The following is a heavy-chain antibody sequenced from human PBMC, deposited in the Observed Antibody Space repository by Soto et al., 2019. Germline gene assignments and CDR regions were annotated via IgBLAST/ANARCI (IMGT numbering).Heavy chain of an antibody. J-gene: IGHJ4*02. D-gene: IGHD3-10*01. CDR2: IFHDGTA. CDR3: ARLVYDTRLNYMYFDF. CDR1: GVSISSGNW. Sequence: SETLSLTCAVSGVSISSGNWWTWVRQPPQRGLEYIGEIFHDGTANYYPSFERRVAISVDTSKNQFSLKLTSVTAADTAIYFCARLVYDTRLNYMYFDFWGQGTLVTVSS. V-gene: IGHV4-4*02.